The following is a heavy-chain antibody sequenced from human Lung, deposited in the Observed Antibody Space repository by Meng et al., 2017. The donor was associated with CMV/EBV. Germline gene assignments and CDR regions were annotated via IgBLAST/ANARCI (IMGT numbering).Heavy chain of an antibody. CDR2: IQPNTGVT. D-gene: IGHD7-27*01. Sequence: ASXXVSCKASGFTFTSSAVQWLRQARGQRLEWMGWIQPNTGVTNYARNFQGRVTMTRDTSISTVYMELGGLRSDDTAMYYCARDDNWGPAYWGPG. CDR3: ARDDNWGPAY. J-gene: IGHJ4*02. CDR1: GFTFTSSA. V-gene: IGHV1-2*02.